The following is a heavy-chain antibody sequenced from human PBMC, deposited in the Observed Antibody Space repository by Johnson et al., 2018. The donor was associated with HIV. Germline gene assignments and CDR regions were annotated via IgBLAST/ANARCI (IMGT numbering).Heavy chain of an antibody. CDR1: EFSVSGNY. J-gene: IGHJ3*02. CDR3: ARGLSSGYSGYAFDI. V-gene: IGHV3-13*01. D-gene: IGHD3-22*01. CDR2: IGTAGDT. Sequence: EVQLVESGGGFVRPGGSLRLSCAASEFSVSGNYMTWVRQAPGKGLEWVSAIGTAGDTYYPGSVKGRFTISRENAKNSLYLQMNSLRAGDTAVYYCARGLSSGYSGYAFDIWGQGTMVTVSS.